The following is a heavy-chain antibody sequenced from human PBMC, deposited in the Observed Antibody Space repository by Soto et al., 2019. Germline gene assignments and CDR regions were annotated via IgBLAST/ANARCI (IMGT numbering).Heavy chain of an antibody. J-gene: IGHJ6*02. V-gene: IGHV1-18*01. Sequence: QVQLVQSGAEVKKPGASVKVSCKASGYTFTSYGISWVRQAPGQGLEWMGWISAYNGNTNYAQKLQGRVTMTTDTATSTAYMELRRLRSDDTAVYYCARGGQWVTSQVYYYYGMDVWGQGTTVTVSS. CDR1: GYTFTSYG. CDR2: ISAYNGNT. CDR3: ARGGQWVTSQVYYYYGMDV. D-gene: IGHD1-26*01.